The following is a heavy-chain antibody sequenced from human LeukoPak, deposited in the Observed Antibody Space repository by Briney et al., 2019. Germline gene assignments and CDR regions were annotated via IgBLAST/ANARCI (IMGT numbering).Heavy chain of an antibody. J-gene: IGHJ6*02. V-gene: IGHV4-61*01. CDR1: GGSVSSGSYY. D-gene: IGHD3-3*01. CDR2: IYYSGST. CDR3: ASVQYYDFWSGYYTRYYGMDV. Sequence: SETLSLTCTGSGGSVSSGSYYWSWIRQPPGKGLEWIGYIYYSGSTNYNPSLKSRVTISVDTSKNQFSLKLSSVTAADTAVYYCASVQYYDFWSGYYTRYYGMDVWGQGTTVTVSS.